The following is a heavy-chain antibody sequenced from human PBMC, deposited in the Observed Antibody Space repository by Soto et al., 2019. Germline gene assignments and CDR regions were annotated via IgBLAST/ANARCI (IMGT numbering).Heavy chain of an antibody. Sequence: PSETLSLTCTVSGGSISSYYWSWIRQPPGKGLEWIGYIYYSGSTNYNPSLKSRVTISVDTSKNQFSLKLSSVTAWDTAVYYCAQEGPDRPPYSGYDLAPFDYWGQGTLVTVSS. V-gene: IGHV4-59*01. J-gene: IGHJ4*02. D-gene: IGHD5-12*01. CDR2: IYYSGST. CDR1: GGSISSYY. CDR3: AQEGPDRPPYSGYDLAPFDY.